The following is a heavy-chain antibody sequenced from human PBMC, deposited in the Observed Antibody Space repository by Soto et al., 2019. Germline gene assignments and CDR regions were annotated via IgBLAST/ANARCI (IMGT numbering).Heavy chain of an antibody. Sequence: QVQLVESGGGVVQPGRSLRLSCAASGFSFSISPMHWVRQAPGKGPEWVALISYDGTNKFYADYVKGRFTISRDNSKSTLYLHVDSLRPEDAAVYYCARDPKTTGGQHGAFNDIDSWGQGTLVTVSS. J-gene: IGHJ5*01. CDR2: ISYDGTNK. V-gene: IGHV3-30-3*01. D-gene: IGHD2-8*02. CDR3: ARDPKTTGGQHGAFNDIDS. CDR1: GFSFSISP.